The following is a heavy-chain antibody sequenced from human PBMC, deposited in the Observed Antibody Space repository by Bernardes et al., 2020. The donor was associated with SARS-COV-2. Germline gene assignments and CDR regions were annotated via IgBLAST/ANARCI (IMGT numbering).Heavy chain of an antibody. CDR1: GFTFSSYS. V-gene: IGHV3-48*01. CDR2: ISSSSSTI. J-gene: IGHJ4*02. CDR3: ARDTGYNSGFY. Sequence: GGSLRLSCAASGFTFSSYSMNWVRQAPGKGLEWVSYISSSSSTIYYADSVKGRFTISRDNSNNSLYLQMSSLRAEDTAVYYCARDTGYNSGFYWGQGTLVTVSS. D-gene: IGHD6-19*01.